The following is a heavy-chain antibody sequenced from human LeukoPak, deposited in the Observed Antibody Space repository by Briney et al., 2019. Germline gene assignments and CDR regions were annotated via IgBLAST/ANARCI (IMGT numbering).Heavy chain of an antibody. V-gene: IGHV4-34*01. CDR1: GGSFSGYY. D-gene: IGHD6-13*01. J-gene: IGHJ4*02. CDR2: INHSGST. Sequence: KPSETLSLTCAVYGGSFSGYYWSWIRQPPGKGLEWIGEINHSGSTNYNPSLKNRVTISVDTSKNQFSLKLSSVTAADTAVYYCASLPRGSSSWYSRYFDYWGQGTLVTVSS. CDR3: ASLPRGSSSWYSRYFDY.